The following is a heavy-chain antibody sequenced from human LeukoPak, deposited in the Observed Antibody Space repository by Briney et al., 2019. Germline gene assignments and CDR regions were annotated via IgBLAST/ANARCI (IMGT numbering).Heavy chain of an antibody. D-gene: IGHD3-10*01. V-gene: IGHV3-23*01. CDR1: GFTFSTYA. Sequence: GGSLRLSCAASGFTFSTYAMSWVRQPPGKGLEWVSAISGSGGSTYYADSVKGRFTISRDNSKNTLYLQMNGLRAEDTAVYYCAKDLRGGITMVRGVIRDYWGQGTLVTVSS. CDR2: ISGSGGST. J-gene: IGHJ4*02. CDR3: AKDLRGGITMVRGVIRDY.